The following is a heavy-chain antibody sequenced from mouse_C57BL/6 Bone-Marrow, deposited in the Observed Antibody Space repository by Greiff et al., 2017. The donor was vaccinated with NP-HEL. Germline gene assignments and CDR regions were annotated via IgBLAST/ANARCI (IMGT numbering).Heavy chain of an antibody. Sequence: VQLQQPGAELVKPGASVKMSCKASGYTFTSYWITWVKQRPGQGLEWIGDIYPGSGSTNYNEKFKSKATQTVDTSSSTAYMRLSSLTSEDSAVYYCERDYYGSSYWGQGTTLTVSS. CDR1: GYTFTSYW. V-gene: IGHV1-55*01. D-gene: IGHD1-1*01. CDR2: IYPGSGST. J-gene: IGHJ2*01. CDR3: ERDYYGSSY.